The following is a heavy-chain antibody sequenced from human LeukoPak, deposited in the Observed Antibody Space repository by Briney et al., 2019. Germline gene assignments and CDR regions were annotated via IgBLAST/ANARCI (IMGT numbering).Heavy chain of an antibody. J-gene: IGHJ4*02. V-gene: IGHV4-59*01. Sequence: SETLSLTCTVSGGSISSYYWSWIRQPPGKGLEWIGYIYYSGSTNYNPFLKSRVTISVDTSKNQFSLKLSSVTAADTAVYYCARDLGGSGNDYWGQGTLVTVSS. CDR1: GGSISSYY. CDR3: ARDLGGSGNDY. D-gene: IGHD3-16*01. CDR2: IYYSGST.